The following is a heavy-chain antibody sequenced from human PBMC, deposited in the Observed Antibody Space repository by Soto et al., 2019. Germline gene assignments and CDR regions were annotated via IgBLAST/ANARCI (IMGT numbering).Heavy chain of an antibody. J-gene: IGHJ5*02. CDR2: IYYSGST. D-gene: IGHD6-19*01. CDR3: ARRAVAGTWFDP. Sequence: SETLSLTCTVSGGSISSSSYYWGWIRQPPGKGLEWIGSIYYSGSTYYNPSLKSRVTISVDTSKNQFSLKLSSVTAADTAVYYCARRAVAGTWFDPWGQGTLVT. CDR1: GGSISSSSYY. V-gene: IGHV4-39*01.